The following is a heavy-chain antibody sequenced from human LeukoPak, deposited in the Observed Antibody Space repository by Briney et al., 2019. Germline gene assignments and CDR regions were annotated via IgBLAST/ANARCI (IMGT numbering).Heavy chain of an antibody. Sequence: TLSLTCTVSGGSISCGGYYWRWIRQHPGKALEWIGYIYYSGSTYYNPSLKSRVTISVDTSKNQFSLKLSSVTAADTAVYYCARERGYSYGSPDYWGQGTLVTVSS. CDR2: IYYSGST. V-gene: IGHV4-31*03. CDR3: ARERGYSYGSPDY. J-gene: IGHJ4*02. D-gene: IGHD5-18*01. CDR1: GGSISCGGYY.